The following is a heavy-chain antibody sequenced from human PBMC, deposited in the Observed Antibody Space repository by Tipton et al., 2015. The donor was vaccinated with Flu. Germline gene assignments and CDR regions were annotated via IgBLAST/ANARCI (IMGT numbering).Heavy chain of an antibody. CDR2: FYTNGGT. V-gene: IGHV4-4*07. CDR3: ATEYRGGGNRYYFDY. CDR1: GGSINSHY. D-gene: IGHD4-23*01. J-gene: IGHJ4*02. Sequence: TLSLTCNVSGGSINSHYWSWIRLSAGKGLEWIGRFYTNGGTNYNPSLQGRVTLSVDTSKNQFSLKLSSVTAADTAVYYCATEYRGGGNRYYFDYWGQGTLVTVSS.